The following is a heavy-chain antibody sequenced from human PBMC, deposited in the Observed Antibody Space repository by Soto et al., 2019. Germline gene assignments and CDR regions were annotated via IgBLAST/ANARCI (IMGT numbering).Heavy chain of an antibody. J-gene: IGHJ4*02. D-gene: IGHD6-13*01. CDR1: GFPFRVYV. CDR2: ISYDGSNK. Sequence: GDLRLCCSASGFPFRVYVIHCVRQAPGKGLEWVAVISYDGSNKYYADSVKGRFTISRDDSKNTLYLQMNSLRAEDTAVYYCAKGRAPYSSPHFDYWGQGTLVTVSS. CDR3: AKGRAPYSSPHFDY. V-gene: IGHV3-30*18.